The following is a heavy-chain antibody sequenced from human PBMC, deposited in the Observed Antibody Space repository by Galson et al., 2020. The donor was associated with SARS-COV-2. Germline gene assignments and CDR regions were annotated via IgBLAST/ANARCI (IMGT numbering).Heavy chain of an antibody. CDR1: GGSFKNYY. CDR2: INNRGST. V-gene: IGHV4-34*01. J-gene: IGHJ6*03. D-gene: IGHD2-15*01. CDR3: VRGAEERRIIVVVPYYYSYMDV. Sequence: SETLSLTCAVYGGSFKNYYWTWIRQSPGKGLQWIGAINNRGSTNYDPSLQGRVAMSVDTSKNQFSLRLSSVTAADTAVYYCVRGAEERRIIVVVPYYYSYMDVWGSGTTVTVSS.